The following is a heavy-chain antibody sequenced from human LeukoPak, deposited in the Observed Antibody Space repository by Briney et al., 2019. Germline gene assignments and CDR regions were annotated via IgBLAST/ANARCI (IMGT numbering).Heavy chain of an antibody. CDR3: ARYCNEGCFGTFDV. CDR2: IYTNGNT. CDR1: GGSLNPYY. J-gene: IGHJ3*01. D-gene: IGHD2/OR15-2a*01. V-gene: IGHV4-4*07. Sequence: SETLSLTCSVSGGSLNPYYWSWIRQSAGKGLEWVGRIYTNGNTAYNPSLKSRVTMSVDTSKNQFYLKLSSVTAADTALYYCARYCNEGCFGTFDVWGQGTMVTVS.